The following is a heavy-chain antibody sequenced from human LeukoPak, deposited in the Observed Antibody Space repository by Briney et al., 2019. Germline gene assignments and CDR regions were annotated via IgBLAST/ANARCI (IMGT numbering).Heavy chain of an antibody. CDR1: GYTFTGYY. V-gene: IGHV1-2*02. Sequence: ASVKVSCKASGYTFTGYYMHWVRPAPGQGLEWMGWINPNSGGTNYAQKFQGRVTMTRDTSISTAYMELSRLRSDDTAVYYCARSLSALGELSQNWGQGTLVTVSS. J-gene: IGHJ4*02. CDR3: ARSLSALGELSQN. CDR2: INPNSGGT. D-gene: IGHD3-16*02.